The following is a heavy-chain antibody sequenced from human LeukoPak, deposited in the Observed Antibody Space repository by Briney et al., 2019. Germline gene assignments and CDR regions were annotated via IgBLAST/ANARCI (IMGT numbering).Heavy chain of an antibody. CDR3: ARVRRIAAAGAEYFQH. CDR1: GYMFTSYG. Sequence: ASVKVSCKASGYMFTSYGISWVRQAPGQGLEWMGWISTYLGDTNYAQKYQGRVTMTTDTSTSTAYMELRSLRSDGTAIYYCARVRRIAAAGAEYFQHWGQGTLVTVSS. J-gene: IGHJ1*01. V-gene: IGHV1-18*01. D-gene: IGHD6-25*01. CDR2: ISTYLGDT.